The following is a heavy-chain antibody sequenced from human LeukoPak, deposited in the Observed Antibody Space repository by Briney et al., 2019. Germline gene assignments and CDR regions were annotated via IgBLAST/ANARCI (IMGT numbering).Heavy chain of an antibody. CDR3: ARLRPDFEVFDI. CDR1: GGSFSGYY. CDR2: INHSGST. D-gene: IGHD1-14*01. Sequence: SETLSLTCAVYGGSFSGYYWSWIRQPPGKGLEWIGEINHSGSTNYNPSLKSRVTISVDTSKNQFSLKLSSVTAADTAVYYCARLRPDFEVFDIWGQGTMVTVSS. V-gene: IGHV4-34*01. J-gene: IGHJ3*02.